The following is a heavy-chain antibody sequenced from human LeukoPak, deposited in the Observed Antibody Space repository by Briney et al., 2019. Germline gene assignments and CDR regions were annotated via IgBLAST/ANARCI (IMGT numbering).Heavy chain of an antibody. J-gene: IGHJ6*03. V-gene: IGHV3-7*01. D-gene: IGHD6-13*01. CDR2: IKQDGSEK. Sequence: GGSLRLSCAASGFTFSSYWMSWVRQAPGKGLEWVANIKQDGSEKYYVDSVKGRFTISRDNAKNSLYLQMNSLRAEDTAVYYCARDVSSRQQLVKYYYYYYYMDVWGKGTTVTVSS. CDR3: ARDVSSRQQLVKYYYYYYYMDV. CDR1: GFTFSSYW.